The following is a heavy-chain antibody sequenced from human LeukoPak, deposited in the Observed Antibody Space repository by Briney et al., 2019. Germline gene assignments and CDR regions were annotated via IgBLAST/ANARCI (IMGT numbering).Heavy chain of an antibody. Sequence: ASVKVSCKASGYTFTSYDINWVRQAPGQGREWMGWMNPNSGNTGYAQKSQGRVTMTRNTSISTAYMELSSLRSEDTAVYYCARVIGDVDTGVYDAFDIWGQGTMVTVSS. J-gene: IGHJ3*02. V-gene: IGHV1-8*01. CDR1: GYTFTSYD. CDR3: ARVIGDVDTGVYDAFDI. CDR2: MNPNSGNT. D-gene: IGHD5-18*01.